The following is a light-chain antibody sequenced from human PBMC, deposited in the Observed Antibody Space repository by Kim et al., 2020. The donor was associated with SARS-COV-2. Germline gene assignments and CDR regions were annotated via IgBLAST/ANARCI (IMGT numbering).Light chain of an antibody. CDR3: SSYTTTSTYV. CDR2: DVS. Sequence: GQAITISCTGTSGDVGANAYVSWYQQHPDKAPKLMVYDVSKRPSGISDRFSGSKSGNTASLTISGLQTEDEADYYCSSYTTTSTYVFGTGTKVTVL. V-gene: IGLV2-14*04. CDR1: SGDVGANAY. J-gene: IGLJ1*01.